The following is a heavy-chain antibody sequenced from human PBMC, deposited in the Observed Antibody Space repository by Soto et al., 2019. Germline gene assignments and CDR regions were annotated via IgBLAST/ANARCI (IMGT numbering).Heavy chain of an antibody. CDR3: AKSHTTSGWYVTTDY. CDR1: GFTFGDYA. D-gene: IGHD6-19*01. V-gene: IGHV3-9*01. CDR2: ISWNSGSI. Sequence: GGSLRLSCAASGFTFGDYAMQWVRQAPGKGLEWVSAISWNSGSIDYADSVKGRFTISRDNAKNSLYPQMNSLRAEDTALYYCAKSHTTSGWYVTTDYWGQGXRVTVYS. J-gene: IGHJ4*02.